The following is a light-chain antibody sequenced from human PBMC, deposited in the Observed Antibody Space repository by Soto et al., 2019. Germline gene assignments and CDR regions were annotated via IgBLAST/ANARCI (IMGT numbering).Light chain of an antibody. V-gene: IGKV1-12*01. CDR2: AAS. CDR3: QQANSPYT. Sequence: DIPMTQSPSSVSASVGDRVTITCRASQDIRTWLAWYQQKPGKAPKLLIYAASSLQSGVPSRFSGSGSGTDFTLTISSLQPEDFATYYCQQANSPYTFGQGTKLEIK. J-gene: IGKJ2*01. CDR1: QDIRTW.